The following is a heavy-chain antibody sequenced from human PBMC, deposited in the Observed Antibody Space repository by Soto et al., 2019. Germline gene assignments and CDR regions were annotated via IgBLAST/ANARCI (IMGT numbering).Heavy chain of an antibody. CDR2: IKEDGSEK. V-gene: IGHV3-7*05. CDR1: GFTLSSDW. Sequence: EVQLVESGGGLVQPGGSLRLYCAPSGFTLSSDWMNWVRQAPGKGLEWVANIKEDGSEKYYVGSVKGRFTISRDNAKDALYLQMNRLRVEDAAVYYCARRNAFDIWGQGTMVTVSS. J-gene: IGHJ3*02. CDR3: ARRNAFDI.